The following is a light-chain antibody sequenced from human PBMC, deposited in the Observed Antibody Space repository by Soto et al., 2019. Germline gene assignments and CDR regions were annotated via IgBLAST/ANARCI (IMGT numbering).Light chain of an antibody. CDR1: QSVLYSSNNKNY. J-gene: IGKJ1*01. CDR3: QQYYSTPGWT. CDR2: WAA. Sequence: DIVMTQSPDSLAVSLGERATINCKSSQSVLYSSNNKNYLAWYQQKPGQPPKLLIYWAATRESGVPDRFSGSGSGTDFPLTISSLQAEDVAVYYCQQYYSTPGWTFGQGTKVDIK. V-gene: IGKV4-1*01.